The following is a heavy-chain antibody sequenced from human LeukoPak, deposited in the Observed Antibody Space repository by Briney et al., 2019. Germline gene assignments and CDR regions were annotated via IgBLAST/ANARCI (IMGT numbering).Heavy chain of an antibody. CDR3: ARAFDWLLSDYYYMDV. Sequence: PGGSLRLSCAASGFTFSSYWMHWVRQAPGKGLVWVSRINSDGSSTNYSDAVKGRFTISRDNAKNTLYLQMNSLRAEDTAVYYCARAFDWLLSDYYYMDVWGKGTTVTISS. CDR2: INSDGSST. D-gene: IGHD3-9*01. J-gene: IGHJ6*03. CDR1: GFTFSSYW. V-gene: IGHV3-74*01.